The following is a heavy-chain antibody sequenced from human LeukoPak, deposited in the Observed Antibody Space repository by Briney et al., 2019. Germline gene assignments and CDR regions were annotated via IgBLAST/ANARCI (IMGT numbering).Heavy chain of an antibody. J-gene: IGHJ5*02. CDR2: IYSVGST. D-gene: IGHD2-15*01. Sequence: PGGSLRLSCVASGFTVSSNYMSWVRQAPGKGLEWVSIIYSVGSTYYADSVKGRFTISRDNSKNTLFLQMNSLRAEDTAVYYCARTPPGAGNWFDPWGQGTLVTVSS. CDR3: ARTPPGAGNWFDP. CDR1: GFTVSSNY. V-gene: IGHV3-53*01.